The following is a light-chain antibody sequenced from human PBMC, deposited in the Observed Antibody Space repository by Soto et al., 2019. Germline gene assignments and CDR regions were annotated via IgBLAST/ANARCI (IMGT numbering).Light chain of an antibody. CDR3: QHSYTTPRT. V-gene: IGKV1-39*01. CDR1: QSISTF. J-gene: IGKJ1*01. Sequence: DIQMTQSPSSLSASVGDRVSVTCRASQSISTFLNWYQQRPGEAPRLLIYAASSLQSGVPTRFSGSGSGADFTLTSGMLHPDDVVYYCYQHSYTTPRTFGQGTKLEI. CDR2: AAS.